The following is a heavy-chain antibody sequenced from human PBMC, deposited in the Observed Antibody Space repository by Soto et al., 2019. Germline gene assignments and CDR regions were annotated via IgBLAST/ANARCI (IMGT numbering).Heavy chain of an antibody. CDR1: GGTFSSYA. D-gene: IGHD4-4*01. J-gene: IGHJ6*02. Sequence: QVQLVQSGAEVKKPGSSVKVSCKASGGTFSSYAISWVRQAPGQGREGMGGIIVIFGTANYAQKVHARVTITADESTRTAYMELSSLRSEDTAVYYCARGLHPGPSGGMDVWGQGTTVTVSS. CDR2: IIVIFGTA. CDR3: ARGLHPGPSGGMDV. V-gene: IGHV1-69*01.